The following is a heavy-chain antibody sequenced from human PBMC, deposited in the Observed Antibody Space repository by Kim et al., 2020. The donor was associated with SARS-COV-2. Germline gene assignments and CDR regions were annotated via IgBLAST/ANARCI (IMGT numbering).Heavy chain of an antibody. D-gene: IGHD6-19*01. CDR1: GGSISSYY. J-gene: IGHJ5*02. CDR3: ARERAIAVAGSSYNWFDP. Sequence: SETLSLTCTVSGGSISSYYWSWIRQPPGKGLEWIGYIYYSGSTNYNPSLKSRVTISVDTSKNQFSLKLSSVTAADTAVYYCARERAIAVAGSSYNWFDP. V-gene: IGHV4-59*01. CDR2: IYYSGST.